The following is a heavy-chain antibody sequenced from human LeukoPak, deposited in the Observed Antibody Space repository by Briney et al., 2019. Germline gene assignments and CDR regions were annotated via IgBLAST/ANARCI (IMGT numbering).Heavy chain of an antibody. CDR2: ISAYNGNT. CDR3: ATEPAMVTFGGVISDY. CDR1: GYTFTSYG. Sequence: GASVKVSCKASGYTFTSYGISWVRQAPGQGLEWMGWISAYNGNTNYAQKLQGRVTMTEDTSTDTAYMELSSLRSEDTAVYYCATEPAMVTFGGVISDYWGQGTLVTVSS. D-gene: IGHD3-16*02. V-gene: IGHV1-18*01. J-gene: IGHJ4*02.